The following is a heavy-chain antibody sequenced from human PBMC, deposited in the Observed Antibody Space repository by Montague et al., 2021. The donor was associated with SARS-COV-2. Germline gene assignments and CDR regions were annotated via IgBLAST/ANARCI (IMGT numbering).Heavy chain of an antibody. CDR2: IYYSGST. J-gene: IGHJ3*02. CDR3: ARRALGYCSSTSCETAFDI. Sequence: SETLSLTCTVSGGSISSYYWSWIRQPPGKGLEWIGYIYYSGSTNXKPSLKSRVTISVDTSKNQFSLKLSSVTAADTAVYYCARRALGYCSSTSCETAFDIWGQGTMVTVSS. CDR1: GGSISSYY. V-gene: IGHV4-59*08. D-gene: IGHD2-2*01.